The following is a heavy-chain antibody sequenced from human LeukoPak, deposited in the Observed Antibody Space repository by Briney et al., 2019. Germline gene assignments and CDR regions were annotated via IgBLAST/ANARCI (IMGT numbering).Heavy chain of an antibody. D-gene: IGHD6-19*01. J-gene: IGHJ4*02. CDR1: GGSFSGYY. Sequence: SETLSLTCAVYGGSFSGYYWTWIRQPPGKGLEWIGEINHSGSTNYNPSLKSRVTISVDTSKNQFSLKLSSVTAADTAVYYCARGKGSGWTFDYWGQGDLGSVSS. CDR3: ARGKGSGWTFDY. V-gene: IGHV4-34*01. CDR2: INHSGST.